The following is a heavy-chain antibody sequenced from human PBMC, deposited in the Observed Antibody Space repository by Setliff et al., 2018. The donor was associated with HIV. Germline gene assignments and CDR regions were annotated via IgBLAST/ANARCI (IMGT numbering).Heavy chain of an antibody. CDR3: ARDVGLCGVDCWPYFYFDL. D-gene: IGHD2-21*02. J-gene: IGHJ2*01. CDR1: GGFISSSSYY. Sequence: SETLSLTCTVSGGFISSSSYYWGWIRQPPGKGLEWIGSTHYSGSSYYSPSLKSRVTISLDTSKNQFSLELSSMTAADTAVYYCARDVGLCGVDCWPYFYFDLWGRGNLVTVSS. CDR2: THYSGSS. V-gene: IGHV4-39*07.